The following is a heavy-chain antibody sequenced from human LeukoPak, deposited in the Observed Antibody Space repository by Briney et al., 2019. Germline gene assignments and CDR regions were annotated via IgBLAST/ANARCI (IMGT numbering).Heavy chain of an antibody. CDR3: ARSGRQWLVLDY. CDR2: ISYDGSNK. Sequence: GGSLRLSCAASGFTFSSYAMHWVRQAPGKGLEWVAVISYDGSNKYYADSVKGRFTISRDNSKNTLYLQMNSLRAEDTAVYYCARSGRQWLVLDYWGQGTLVTVSS. CDR1: GFTFSSYA. J-gene: IGHJ4*02. V-gene: IGHV3-30-3*01. D-gene: IGHD6-19*01.